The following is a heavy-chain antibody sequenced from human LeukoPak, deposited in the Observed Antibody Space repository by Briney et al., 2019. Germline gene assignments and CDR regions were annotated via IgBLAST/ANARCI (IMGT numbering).Heavy chain of an antibody. CDR3: ARTYNWNDGYFDS. V-gene: IGHV1-46*02. D-gene: IGHD1-20*01. J-gene: IGHJ4*02. Sequence: GASVKVSFKSAGYTFNNYYMNWVRQAPGQGLEWVGIINPSGGSTSYAQKFQGRVTMTRDTSTSTVYMELSSLRSEDTAVYYCARTYNWNDGYFDSWGQGTLVTVSS. CDR2: INPSGGST. CDR1: GYTFNNYY.